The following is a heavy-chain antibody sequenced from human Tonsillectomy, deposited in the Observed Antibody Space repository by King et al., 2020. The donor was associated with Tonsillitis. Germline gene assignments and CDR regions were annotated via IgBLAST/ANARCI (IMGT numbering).Heavy chain of an antibody. Sequence: QLVQSGAEVKKPGESLKISCKGSGYSFSSYWIAWVRQMPGKGLEWMGIIYPGDSESKYSPSFQGQVTISADKSISTAYMQWSSLKASDTAMYYCARWDDSSGIDYWGQGTLVTVSS. D-gene: IGHD3-22*01. CDR1: GYSFSSYW. CDR3: ARWDDSSGIDY. CDR2: IYPGDSES. V-gene: IGHV5-51*01. J-gene: IGHJ4*02.